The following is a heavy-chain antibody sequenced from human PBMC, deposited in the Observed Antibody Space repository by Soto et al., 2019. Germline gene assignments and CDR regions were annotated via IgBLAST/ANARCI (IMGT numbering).Heavy chain of an antibody. Sequence: QLQLQESGPGLVKPSETLSLTCTVSGGSISSSSYYWGWIRQPPGKGLEWIGSIYYSGSTYYNPSLKSRVTISVDTSKNLFSLKLSSVTAADTAVYYCASLTYYDFWSGYYTGYNWFDPWGQGTLVTVSS. CDR3: ASLTYYDFWSGYYTGYNWFDP. CDR2: IYYSGST. V-gene: IGHV4-39*01. J-gene: IGHJ5*02. D-gene: IGHD3-3*01. CDR1: GGSISSSSYY.